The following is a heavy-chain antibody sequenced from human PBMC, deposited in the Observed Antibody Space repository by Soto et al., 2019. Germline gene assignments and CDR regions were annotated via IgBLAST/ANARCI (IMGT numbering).Heavy chain of an antibody. CDR1: GFTFSSYA. CDR3: AKDPLEIQLWPKYYFDY. V-gene: IGHV3-23*01. J-gene: IGHJ4*02. D-gene: IGHD5-18*01. CDR2: ISGSGGST. Sequence: GGSLRLSCAASGFTFSSYAMSWVRQAPGKGLEWVSAISGSGGSTYYADSVKGRFTISRGNSKDTLYLQMNSLRAEDTAVYYCAKDPLEIQLWPKYYFDYWGQGTLVTVSS.